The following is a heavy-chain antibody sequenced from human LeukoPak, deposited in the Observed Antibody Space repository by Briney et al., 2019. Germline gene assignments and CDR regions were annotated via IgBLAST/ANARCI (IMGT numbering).Heavy chain of an antibody. J-gene: IGHJ4*02. CDR3: ARGGGNRHFDS. D-gene: IGHD2-15*01. Sequence: SETLSLTCSVSVGFTTYDYWNWIRQPAGKAPEWVGRIHTSGSTNYNPSLKSRLTMTLDKSKKQFSLKVTSMTAADTALYYCARGGGNRHFDSWGQGILVTVSS. CDR1: VGFTTYDY. CDR2: IHTSGST. V-gene: IGHV4-4*07.